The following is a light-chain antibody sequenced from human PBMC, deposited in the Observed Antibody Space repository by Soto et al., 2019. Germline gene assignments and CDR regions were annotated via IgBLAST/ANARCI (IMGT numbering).Light chain of an antibody. V-gene: IGLV2-18*02. J-gene: IGLJ1*01. Sequence: QSALTQPPSVSGSPGQSVTISCTGSRSDFATRNSVSWYQQAPGTAPKLIIFEVNNRPSGVPDRFPESKSGNTASLTISGLQPEDEADYYCSSYISAITSHVFGTGTKLTVL. CDR1: RSDFATRNS. CDR2: EVN. CDR3: SSYISAITSHV.